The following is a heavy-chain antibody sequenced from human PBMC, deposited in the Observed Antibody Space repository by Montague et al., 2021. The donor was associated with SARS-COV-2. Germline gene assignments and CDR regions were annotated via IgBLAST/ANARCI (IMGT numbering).Heavy chain of an antibody. Sequence: SETLSLTCTVSGASISSRSHYWGWIRQPPGKGLEWIGSIYYSGSTYYNPSLKSRVTISVDTSKNQFSLKLISVTAADTAVYYCAGLWGSDIVLMVHAIKGGFDHWGQGTLVTVSS. CDR1: GASISSRSHY. CDR3: AGLWGSDIVLMVHAIKGGFDH. D-gene: IGHD2-8*01. CDR2: IYYSGST. V-gene: IGHV4-39*01. J-gene: IGHJ5*02.